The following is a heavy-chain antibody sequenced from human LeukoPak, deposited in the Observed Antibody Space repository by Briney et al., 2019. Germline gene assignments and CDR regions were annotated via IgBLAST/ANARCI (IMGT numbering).Heavy chain of an antibody. CDR1: GFTFSAYW. CDR3: ARKTVVGSYFDY. J-gene: IGHJ4*02. V-gene: IGHV3-7*03. D-gene: IGHD4-23*01. CDR2: IKQDGSDK. Sequence: GGSLRLSCAASGFTFSAYWMSWVRQAPGKGLGWVANIKQDGSDKYYVDSVKGRFTISRDNAKNSLYLQMNSLRAEDTAVYYCARKTVVGSYFDYWGQGTPVTVSS.